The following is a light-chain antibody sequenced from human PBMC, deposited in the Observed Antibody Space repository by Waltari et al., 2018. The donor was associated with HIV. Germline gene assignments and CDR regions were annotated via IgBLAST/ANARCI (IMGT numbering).Light chain of an antibody. CDR2: EVS. Sequence: QSALPQPASVSGSPGQSITLSCTGTSSDVGRHNLVSWYQQHPGKAPKLMIYEVSKRPSGVSNRFSASKSANTASLTISGLQAEDEADYYCCSYAGSNTHVFGTGTKVTVL. CDR1: SSDVGRHNL. J-gene: IGLJ1*01. CDR3: CSYAGSNTHV. V-gene: IGLV2-23*02.